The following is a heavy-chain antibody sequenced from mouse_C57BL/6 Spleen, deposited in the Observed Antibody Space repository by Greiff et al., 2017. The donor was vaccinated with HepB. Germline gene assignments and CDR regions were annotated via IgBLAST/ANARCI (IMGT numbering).Heavy chain of an antibody. J-gene: IGHJ2*01. CDR3: AREDYYGSSLYYFDY. CDR2: IHPNSGST. D-gene: IGHD1-1*01. Sequence: QVQLKQPGAELVKPGASVKLSCKASGYTFTSYWVHWVKQRPGQGLEWIGMIHPNSGSTNYNEKFKSKATLTVDKSSSTAYMQLSSLTSEDSAVYYCAREDYYGSSLYYFDYWGQGTTLTVSS. V-gene: IGHV1-64*01. CDR1: GYTFTSYW.